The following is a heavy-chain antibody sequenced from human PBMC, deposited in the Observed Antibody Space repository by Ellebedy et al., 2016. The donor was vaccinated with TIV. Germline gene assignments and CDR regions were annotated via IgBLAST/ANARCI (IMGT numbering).Heavy chain of an antibody. J-gene: IGHJ4*02. CDR2: INPSGGST. CDR3: ARSSSTTVMDY. CDR1: GYTFTSYY. V-gene: IGHV1-46*01. D-gene: IGHD4-17*01. Sequence: ASVKVSXKASGYTFTSYYMHWVRQAPGQGLEWMGIINPSGGSTSYAQKFQGRVTMTRDTSTSTVYMELSSLRSEDTAVYYCARSSSTTVMDYWGQGTLVTVSS.